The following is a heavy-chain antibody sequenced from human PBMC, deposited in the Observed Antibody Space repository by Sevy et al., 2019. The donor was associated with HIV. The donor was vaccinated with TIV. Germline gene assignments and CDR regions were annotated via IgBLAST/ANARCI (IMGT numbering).Heavy chain of an antibody. D-gene: IGHD1-26*01. J-gene: IGHJ4*02. CDR1: GFSFSAYW. Sequence: GGSLRLSCAASGFSFSAYWMNWVRQAPGKGLEWVANIKPDGSDKHYDDSAEGRFTISRDKAKNSLYLQMNSLRVEDTAMYYCAQETFGRFDSWGQGTLVTVSS. CDR2: IKPDGSDK. V-gene: IGHV3-7*01. CDR3: AQETFGRFDS.